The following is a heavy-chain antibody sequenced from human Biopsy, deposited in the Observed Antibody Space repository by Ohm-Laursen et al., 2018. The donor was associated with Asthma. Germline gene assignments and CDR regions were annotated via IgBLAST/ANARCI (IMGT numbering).Heavy chain of an antibody. Sequence: GTLSLTWPVSGGSMTPTSHYWDWIRQAPGKGLEWIGYISYGGKTSYNPSLKNRVTISGDTSKNQFSLRLPSVTAADTAVYFCARRITIFGVVQKDHGMDAWGQGTTVIVSS. V-gene: IGHV4-39*01. CDR3: ARRITIFGVVQKDHGMDA. CDR1: GGSMTPTSHY. D-gene: IGHD3-3*01. CDR2: ISYGGKT. J-gene: IGHJ6*02.